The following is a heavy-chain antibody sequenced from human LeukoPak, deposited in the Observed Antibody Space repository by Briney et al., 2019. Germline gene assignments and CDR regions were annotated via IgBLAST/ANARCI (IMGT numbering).Heavy chain of an antibody. CDR2: ISGSGGST. CDR3: AKDSRFWAPVTTDDSWFDP. Sequence: GGSLRLSCAASGFTFSSYAMSWVRQAPGKGLEWVSAISGSGGSTYYADSVKGRFTISRDNSKNTLYLQMNSLRAEDTAVYYCAKDSRFWAPVTTDDSWFDPWGQGTLVTVSS. J-gene: IGHJ5*02. D-gene: IGHD4-17*01. V-gene: IGHV3-23*01. CDR1: GFTFSSYA.